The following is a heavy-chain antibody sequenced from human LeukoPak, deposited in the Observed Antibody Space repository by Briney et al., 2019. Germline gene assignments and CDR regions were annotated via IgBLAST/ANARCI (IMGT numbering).Heavy chain of an antibody. Sequence: GASVKVSCKASGYTFTSYDINWVRQATGQGLEWMGWISAYNGNTNYAQKLQGRVTMTTDTSTSTAYMELRSLRSDDTAVYYCARDSRVTIFGVVIIPYYYYGMDVWGQGTTVTVSS. CDR2: ISAYNGNT. J-gene: IGHJ6*02. CDR3: ARDSRVTIFGVVIIPYYYYGMDV. D-gene: IGHD3-3*01. V-gene: IGHV1-18*01. CDR1: GYTFTSYD.